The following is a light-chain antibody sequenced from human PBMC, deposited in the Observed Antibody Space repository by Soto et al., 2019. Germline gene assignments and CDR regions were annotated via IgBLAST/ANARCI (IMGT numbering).Light chain of an antibody. J-gene: IGKJ4*02. CDR3: QQYYSYSLT. Sequence: AIRMTQSPSSLSASTGDRVTITCRASQGISSYLAWYQQKPGKAPKLLIYAAVTLQSGVPSRFSGSGSGTDFTLTISCLQSEDFATYYCQQYYSYSLTFGGGTKVEIK. CDR1: QGISSY. CDR2: AAV. V-gene: IGKV1-8*01.